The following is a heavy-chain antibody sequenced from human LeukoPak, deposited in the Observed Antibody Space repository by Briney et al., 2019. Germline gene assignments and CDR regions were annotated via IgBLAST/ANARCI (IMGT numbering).Heavy chain of an antibody. V-gene: IGHV3-53*01. Sequence: GRCLRLSCAVSGFTVRINYMSWVSQAPAKGLEWVSVIYSGGDTYYADSVKGRFTITRDNSKNTVYLQMNSLRAEDTAVYYCARTGDSQGYWGQGTLVTVSP. CDR3: ARTGDSQGY. CDR2: IYSGGDT. D-gene: IGHD7-27*01. CDR1: GFTVRINY. J-gene: IGHJ4*02.